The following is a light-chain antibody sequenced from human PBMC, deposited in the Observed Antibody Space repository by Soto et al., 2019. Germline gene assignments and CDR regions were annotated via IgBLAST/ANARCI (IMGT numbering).Light chain of an antibody. CDR2: AAS. CDR1: QSITNY. Sequence: DIQMTQSPASLSASVGDRVTITCRASQSITNYLNWYQQKPGKAPKFLIYAASNLQSGVPSRFSGSGSGTDFTLTISSLQPEDFATYYCQHYNSYSRTFGQGTKVEVK. J-gene: IGKJ1*01. V-gene: IGKV1-39*01. CDR3: QHYNSYSRT.